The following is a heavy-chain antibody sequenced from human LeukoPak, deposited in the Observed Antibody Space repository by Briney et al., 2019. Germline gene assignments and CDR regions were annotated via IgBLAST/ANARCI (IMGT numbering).Heavy chain of an antibody. Sequence: GGSLRLSCAASGFTFSSYAMSWVRQAPGKGLEWVSAISGSGGSTYYADSVKGRFTISRDNAKNSLYLQMNSLRAEDTALYYCARDVDYGDENYYYYYMDVWGKGTTVTVSS. D-gene: IGHD4-17*01. V-gene: IGHV3-23*01. CDR2: ISGSGGST. CDR1: GFTFSSYA. J-gene: IGHJ6*03. CDR3: ARDVDYGDENYYYYYMDV.